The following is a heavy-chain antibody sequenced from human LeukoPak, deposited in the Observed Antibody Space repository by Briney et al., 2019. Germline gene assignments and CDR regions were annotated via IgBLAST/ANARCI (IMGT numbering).Heavy chain of an antibody. CDR1: GFTFSSYG. D-gene: IGHD4-11*01. Sequence: PGGSLRLSCAASGFTFSSYGMHWVRQAPGKGLEWVAVVWYDGSNKYYADSVKGRFTISRDNSKNTLYLQMNSLRAEDTAVYYCARDLQTNDYHRSFDYWGQGTLVTVSS. J-gene: IGHJ4*02. V-gene: IGHV3-33*01. CDR2: VWYDGSNK. CDR3: ARDLQTNDYHRSFDY.